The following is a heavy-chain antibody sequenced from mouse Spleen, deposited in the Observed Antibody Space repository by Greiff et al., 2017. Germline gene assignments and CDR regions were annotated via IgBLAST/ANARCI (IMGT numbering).Heavy chain of an antibody. CDR3: ARDNYGSSYNAMDY. CDR2: ISYDGSN. D-gene: IGHD1-1*01. J-gene: IGHJ4*01. Sequence: DVQLVESGPGLVKPSQSLSLTCSVTGYSITSGYYWNWIRQFPGNKLEWMGYISYDGSNNYNPSLKNRISITRDTSKNQFFLKLNSVTTEDTATYYCARDNYGSSYNAMDYWGQGTSVTVSS. CDR1: GYSITSGYY. V-gene: IGHV3-6*01.